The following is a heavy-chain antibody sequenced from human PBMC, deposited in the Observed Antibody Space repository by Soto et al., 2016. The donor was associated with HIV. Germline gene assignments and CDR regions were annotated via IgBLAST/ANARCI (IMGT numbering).Heavy chain of an antibody. CDR3: ARGGEYYDILTGY. V-gene: IGHV3-74*01. CDR1: GFTFSKYW. Sequence: EVQLVESGGGLVQPGGSLRLSCVASGFTFSKYWMHWVRQAPGKGLVWVSRINSDGSRTSYADSVKGRFTISRDNAKNTPYLQMNSLRAEDTAVYYCARGGEYYDILTGYWGQGTLVTVS. J-gene: IGHJ4*02. D-gene: IGHD3-9*01. CDR2: INSDGSRT.